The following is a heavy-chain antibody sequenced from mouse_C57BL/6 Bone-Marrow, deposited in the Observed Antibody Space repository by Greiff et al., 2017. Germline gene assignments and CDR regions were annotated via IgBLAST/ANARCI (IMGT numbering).Heavy chain of an antibody. CDR1: GYTFTDYY. CDR3: ARGGALYFDY. J-gene: IGHJ2*01. Sequence: VQLQQSGAELVRPGASVKLSCKASGYTFTDYYINWVKQRPGQGLEWIARIYPGSGNTYYNEKFKGKATLTAAKSSSTAYMQLSSLTSEDSAVYFCARGGALYFDYWGQGTTRTVSS. V-gene: IGHV1-76*01. CDR2: IYPGSGNT.